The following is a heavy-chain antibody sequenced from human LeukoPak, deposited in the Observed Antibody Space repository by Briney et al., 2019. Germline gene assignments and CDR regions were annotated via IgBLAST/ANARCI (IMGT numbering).Heavy chain of an antibody. Sequence: ASVKVSCKDSGYTFTSYGISCVRQAPGQGLEWMGWIGAYNGNTNYAQKPQGRVTMTTDTSTSTAYMELRSLRSDDTAVYYCARVGIAAAGTPQGGSSYWGQGTLVTVSS. CDR1: GYTFTSYG. CDR2: IGAYNGNT. CDR3: ARVGIAAAGTPQGGSSY. V-gene: IGHV1-18*01. D-gene: IGHD6-13*01. J-gene: IGHJ4*02.